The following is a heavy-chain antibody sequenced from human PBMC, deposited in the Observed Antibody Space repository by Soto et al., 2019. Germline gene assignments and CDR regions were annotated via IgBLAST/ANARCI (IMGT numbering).Heavy chain of an antibody. CDR3: ARDSYYYDSSGYYTFDH. Sequence: GGSLRLSCAASGFAFNTYWMHWVRQAPGKGLEWVAHISYDGSNNNYVDSVKGRFTISRDNSKNTLYLQMNSLRAEDTAVYYCARDSYYYDSSGYYTFDHWGQGTLVTVSS. CDR1: GFAFNTYW. V-gene: IGHV3-30*03. CDR2: ISYDGSNN. J-gene: IGHJ4*02. D-gene: IGHD3-22*01.